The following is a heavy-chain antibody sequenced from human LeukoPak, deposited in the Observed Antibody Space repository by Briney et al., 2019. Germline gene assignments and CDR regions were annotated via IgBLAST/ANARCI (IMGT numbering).Heavy chain of an antibody. V-gene: IGHV3-48*04. CDR3: ARVPTRIQLWFDY. Sequence: GGSLRLSCAASGFTFSSYSMNWVRQAPGKGLEWVSYISSSNTIYYADSVKGRFTISRDNAKNSLYLQMNSLRAEDTAVYYCARVPTRIQLWFDYWGQGTLVTVSS. CDR2: ISSSNTI. CDR1: GFTFSSYS. J-gene: IGHJ4*02. D-gene: IGHD5-18*01.